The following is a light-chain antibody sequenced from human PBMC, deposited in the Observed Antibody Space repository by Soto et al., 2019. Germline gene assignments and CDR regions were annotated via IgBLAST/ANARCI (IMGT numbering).Light chain of an antibody. J-gene: IGKJ3*01. CDR2: GAS. Sequence: DIQLTQSPSLLSASVGDRVTITCRASQGIRSYLAWYRQRPGKAPELLIYGASTLRPGGASRFSDSGSGTEFTLTISSLQPEDFATYFCQQLNTFPPFFTFGPGTKVDIK. V-gene: IGKV1-9*01. CDR3: QQLNTFPPFFT. CDR1: QGIRSY.